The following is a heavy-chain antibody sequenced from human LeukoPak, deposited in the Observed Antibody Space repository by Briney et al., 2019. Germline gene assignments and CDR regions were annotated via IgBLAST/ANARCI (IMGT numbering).Heavy chain of an antibody. CDR3: AASPDYYDSSGYSYYFDY. Sequence: SVMVSCKASGGTFSSYAISWVRQAPGQGLEWMGRIIPILGIANYAQTFQETVTITRDMSTSTAYMELSSLKSEDTAVYYCAASPDYYDSSGYSYYFDYWGQGTLVTVSS. CDR1: GGTFSSYA. CDR2: IIPILGIA. V-gene: IGHV1-69*04. D-gene: IGHD3-22*01. J-gene: IGHJ4*02.